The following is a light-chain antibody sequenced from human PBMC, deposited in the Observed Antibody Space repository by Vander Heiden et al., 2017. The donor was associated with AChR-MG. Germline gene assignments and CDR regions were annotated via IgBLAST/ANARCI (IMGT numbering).Light chain of an antibody. CDR1: QSISDW. CDR2: KAA. J-gene: IGKJ1*01. Sequence: DIQMTQSPSTLSASVGDRVTITCRASQSISDWLAWYQQKPGKAPKLLIYKAATLESGVSSRFNGSGSGTEFPLTISSLQPDDSATYYCQQDHSYPVTFGQGTKLEIK. V-gene: IGKV1-5*03. CDR3: QQDHSYPVT.